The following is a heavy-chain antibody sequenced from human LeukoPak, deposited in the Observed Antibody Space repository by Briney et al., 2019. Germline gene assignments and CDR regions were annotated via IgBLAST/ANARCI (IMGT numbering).Heavy chain of an antibody. CDR3: ARDPGEDYGDYVGY. Sequence: GGSLRLSCAASGFTFSSYSMMWVRQAPGKGLEWVSYISSSSTTIHYADSVKGRFTISRDNAKNSLYLQMNSLRAEDTAVYYCARDPGEDYGDYVGYWGQGTLVTVSS. CDR1: GFTFSSYS. V-gene: IGHV3-48*04. J-gene: IGHJ4*02. D-gene: IGHD4-17*01. CDR2: ISSSSTTI.